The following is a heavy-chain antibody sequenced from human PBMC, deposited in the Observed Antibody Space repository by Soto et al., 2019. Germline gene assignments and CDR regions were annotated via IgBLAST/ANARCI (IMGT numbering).Heavy chain of an antibody. CDR3: ARTAPALIPFDI. CDR1: GFSLSTIGVG. D-gene: IGHD2-8*01. V-gene: IGHV2-5*02. J-gene: IGHJ3*02. CDR2: IYWDDNK. Sequence: QITLKESGPTLVKPTQTLTLTCTFSGFSLSTIGVGVGRVRQPPGKALEWLALIYWDDNKHYSPSLQSRLTITKDTSKNPVALTMTHMDPVDTATYYGARTAPALIPFDIWGPGTMVTVSS.